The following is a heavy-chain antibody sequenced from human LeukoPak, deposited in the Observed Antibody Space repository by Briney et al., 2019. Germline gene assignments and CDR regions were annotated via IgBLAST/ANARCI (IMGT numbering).Heavy chain of an antibody. CDR2: ISDSGGST. D-gene: IGHD2-15*01. CDR3: VRGYSLFPFGMEV. J-gene: IGHJ6*02. V-gene: IGHV3-64D*09. Sequence: GGSLAVSRPASGFPFSSYGMHWVRQAPGKGLEYVSAISDSGGSTYYADSVKGRFTISRDNSKNTLYLQMSSLRAEDPAVYFCVRGYSLFPFGMEVWVQGSTITVSS. CDR1: GFPFSSYG.